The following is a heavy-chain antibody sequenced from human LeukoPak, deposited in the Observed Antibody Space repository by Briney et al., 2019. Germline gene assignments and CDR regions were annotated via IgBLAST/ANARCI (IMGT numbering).Heavy chain of an antibody. V-gene: IGHV3-15*07. J-gene: IGHJ4*02. CDR2: IKSKIDGGTT. CDR3: TTGNWGPY. CDR1: GFTFNNAW. Sequence: GGSLRLSCAPSGFTFNNAWMNWVRQAPGEGREWIGRIKSKIDGGTTDFGAPVKGRFGISRDDSEKTMYLQMNSLRTEDTAVYYCTTGNWGPYWGQGTLVTVSS. D-gene: IGHD7-27*01.